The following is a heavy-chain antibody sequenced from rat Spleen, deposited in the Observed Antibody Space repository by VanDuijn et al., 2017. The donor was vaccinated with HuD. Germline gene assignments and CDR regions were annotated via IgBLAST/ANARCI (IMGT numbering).Heavy chain of an antibody. CDR1: GFTFSDYY. Sequence: EVQLVESDGGLVQPGRSLKLSCAASGFTFSDYYMAWVRQAPTKGLEWVATISYDGSSTYYRDSVKGRFTISRDNAKSTLYLQMDSLRSEDTATYCCVRHGDYWGQGVMVTVSS. V-gene: IGHV5-29*01. CDR2: ISYDGSST. J-gene: IGHJ2*01. CDR3: VRHGDY.